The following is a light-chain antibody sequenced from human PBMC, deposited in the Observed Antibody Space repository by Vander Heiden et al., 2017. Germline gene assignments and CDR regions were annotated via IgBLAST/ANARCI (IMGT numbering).Light chain of an antibody. Sequence: DIRMMKSPSTLSASVGDTVTITCRAGQRVCFWLAWYQQKPGKAPNLLIYNASSFESGVPSRFSGKGSGTEFTLTISSLQPDDFATYYCQKYNSYPWTFGQGTKLEIK. CDR3: QKYNSYPWT. J-gene: IGKJ1*01. CDR1: QRVCFW. CDR2: NAS. V-gene: IGKV1-5*03.